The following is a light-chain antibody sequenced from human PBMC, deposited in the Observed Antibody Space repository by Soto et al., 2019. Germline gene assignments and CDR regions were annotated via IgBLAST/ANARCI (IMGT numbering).Light chain of an antibody. J-gene: IGKJ1*01. Sequence: IVLTQSPDTLSLSPGKRATLSCGASQSVNNYYLAWYQQKPGQAPRLLIYDASTRATGIPDRFSGSGSGTDFTLTISRLEPEDFAVYYCQQYGSSPTFGQGTKVEIK. CDR1: QSVNNYY. V-gene: IGKV3-20*01. CDR3: QQYGSSPT. CDR2: DAS.